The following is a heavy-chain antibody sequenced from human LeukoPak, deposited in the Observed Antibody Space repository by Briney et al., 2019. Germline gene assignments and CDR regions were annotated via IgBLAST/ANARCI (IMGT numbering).Heavy chain of an antibody. D-gene: IGHD6-13*01. CDR2: IKQDGSEK. Sequence: GGSLRLSCAPSGFTFSSYWMSWVRQAPGKGLQWVANIKQDGSEKYYVDSVKGRFTISRDNAKNSLYLQMNSLRAEDTAVYYCARDPGGYSSSWYEPGYWGQGTLVTVSS. CDR1: GFTFSSYW. V-gene: IGHV3-7*03. CDR3: ARDPGGYSSSWYEPGY. J-gene: IGHJ4*02.